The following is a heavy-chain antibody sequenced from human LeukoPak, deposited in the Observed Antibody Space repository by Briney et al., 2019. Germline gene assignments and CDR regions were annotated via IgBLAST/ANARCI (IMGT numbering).Heavy chain of an antibody. J-gene: IGHJ4*02. V-gene: IGHV3-53*01. CDR1: GFTVSTNY. CDR3: ARDSDGFFDY. CDR2: IYPDTTTT. Sequence: AGGSLRLSCAACGFTVSTNYMRWVRQAPGKGLEWVSVIYPDTTTTYYGDSVKGRFTISRDNSKNTLYLQMNSLRAEDTAIYYCARDSDGFFDYWGQGTLVTVFS. D-gene: IGHD3-3*01.